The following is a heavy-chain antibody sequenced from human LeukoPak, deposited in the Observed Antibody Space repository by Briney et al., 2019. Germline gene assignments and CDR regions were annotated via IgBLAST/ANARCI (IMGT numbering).Heavy chain of an antibody. V-gene: IGHV4-39*01. J-gene: IGHJ4*02. Sequence: SETLSLTCTVSGGSISSSDYYWGWLRPPPGKGLEWIGTIYYSGSTYYNPSLKSRVTISIDTSKNQFSLKLSSVTAADTAVYYCASLGAYCGGDCYPTFDYWGQGTLVTVSS. CDR3: ASLGAYCGGDCYPTFDY. CDR1: GGSISSSDYY. CDR2: IYYSGST. D-gene: IGHD2-21*02.